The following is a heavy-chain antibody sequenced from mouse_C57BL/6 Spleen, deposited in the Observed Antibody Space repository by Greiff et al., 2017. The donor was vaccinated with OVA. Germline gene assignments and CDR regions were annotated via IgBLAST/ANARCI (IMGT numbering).Heavy chain of an antibody. CDR2: IDPSDSYT. V-gene: IGHV1-50*01. D-gene: IGHD1-1*01. CDR3: ARPPYYGSSYPFAY. Sequence: VQLQQPGAELVKPGASVKLSCKASGYTFTSYWMQWVKQRPGQGLEWIGEIDPSDSYTNYNQKFKGQATLTVDTSSSTAYMQLSSLTSEDAAVYYCARPPYYGSSYPFAYWGQGTLVTVSA. CDR1: GYTFTSYW. J-gene: IGHJ3*01.